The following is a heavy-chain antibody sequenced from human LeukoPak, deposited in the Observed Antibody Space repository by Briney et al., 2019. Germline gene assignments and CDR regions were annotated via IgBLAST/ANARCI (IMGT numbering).Heavy chain of an antibody. V-gene: IGHV4-39*01. CDR2: IYYSGST. D-gene: IGHD5-18*01. CDR1: GGSISSYY. Sequence: KSSETPSLTCTVSGGSISSYYWGWIRQPPGRGLEWIGSIYYSGSTYYNPSLKSRITISVDTSKNQSSLKLSSVTAADTAVYYCARHGTAMVPYDYWGQGTLVTVSS. CDR3: ARHGTAMVPYDY. J-gene: IGHJ4*02.